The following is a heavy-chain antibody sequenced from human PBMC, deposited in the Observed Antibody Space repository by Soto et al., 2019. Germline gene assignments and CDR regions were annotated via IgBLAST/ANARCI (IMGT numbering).Heavy chain of an antibody. CDR2: VHYSGTT. J-gene: IGHJ4*02. D-gene: IGHD4-17*01. CDR1: GGSISSYY. CDR3: ARGTALIYGDYPGAGYFDF. V-gene: IGHV4-59*01. Sequence: SETLSLTCTVSGGSISSYYWRWIGQSPGRGLEWIGYVHYSGTTNYNPSLKSRVAMSLDSSKRQFSLTLNSVTAADTAVYYCARGTALIYGDYPGAGYFDFWGQGIQVTVSS.